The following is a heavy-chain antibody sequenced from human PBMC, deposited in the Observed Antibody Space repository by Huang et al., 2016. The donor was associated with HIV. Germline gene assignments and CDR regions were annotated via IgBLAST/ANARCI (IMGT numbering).Heavy chain of an antibody. CDR2: IRDSGST. Sequence: QVQLQQWGAELLKPSETLSLTCAVSGGSFSGHYWTWIRQPPGRGLEWIGEIRDSGSTPSNPSLKSRVTSSGDTSQSQFSLKLNSVTAADTAIYYCARMFKYDSGGYWGNDAFDIWGQGTMVTVSS. V-gene: IGHV4-34*02. CDR1: GGSFSGHY. D-gene: IGHD3-22*01. J-gene: IGHJ3*02. CDR3: ARMFKYDSGGYWGNDAFDI.